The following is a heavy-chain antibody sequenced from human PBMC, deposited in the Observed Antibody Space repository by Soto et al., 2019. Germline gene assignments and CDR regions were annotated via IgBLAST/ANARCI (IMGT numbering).Heavy chain of an antibody. D-gene: IGHD3-22*01. CDR3: AGRWGSGYLRYYGMDV. CDR1: GGSISSYY. Sequence: SETLSLTCTVSGGSISSYYWSWIRQPAGKGLEWIGRIYTSGSTNYNPSLKSRVTMSVYTSKNQFSLKLSSVTAADTAVYYCAGRWGSGYLRYYGMDVWGQGTTVTVSS. J-gene: IGHJ6*02. V-gene: IGHV4-4*07. CDR2: IYTSGST.